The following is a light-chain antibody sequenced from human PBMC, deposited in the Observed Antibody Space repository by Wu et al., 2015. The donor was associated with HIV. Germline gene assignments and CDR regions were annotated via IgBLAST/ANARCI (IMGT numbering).Light chain of an antibody. CDR3: QKYNTAPWT. CDR1: QRMSSSY. CDR2: GAS. J-gene: IGKJ1*01. Sequence: DSVLTQSPGTLSLSPGERATLSCRASQRMSSSYIAWYQQKPGQAPRLLIYGASTRAADIPDRFSGSGSGTDFTLTISSLQPEDVATYYCQKYNTAPWTFGQGTKVEMK. V-gene: IGKV3-20*01.